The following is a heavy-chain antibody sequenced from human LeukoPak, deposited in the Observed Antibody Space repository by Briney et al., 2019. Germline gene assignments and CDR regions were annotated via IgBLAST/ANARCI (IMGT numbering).Heavy chain of an antibody. CDR3: ARGAVAGFSDAFDI. D-gene: IGHD6-19*01. V-gene: IGHV4-59*01. CDR2: IYCSGST. J-gene: IGHJ3*02. CDR1: GGSISSYY. Sequence: SETLSLTCTVSGGSISSYYWSWIRQPPGKGLEWIGYIYCSGSTNYNPSLKSRVTISVDTSKNQFSLKLSSVTAADTAVYYCARGAVAGFSDAFDIWGQGTMVTVSS.